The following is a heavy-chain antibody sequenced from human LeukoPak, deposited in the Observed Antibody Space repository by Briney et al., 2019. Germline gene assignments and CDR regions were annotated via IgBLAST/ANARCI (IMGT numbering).Heavy chain of an antibody. CDR2: IYYSGST. Sequence: PSETLSLTCTVSGGSISGSSYYWGWIRQPPGKGLEWIGSIYYSGSTYYNPSLKSRVTISVDTSKNQFSLKLNSVTATDTAVYYRVRHYGPWGQGTLVTVSS. CDR1: GGSISGSSYY. D-gene: IGHD3-10*01. V-gene: IGHV4-39*01. J-gene: IGHJ4*02. CDR3: VRHYGP.